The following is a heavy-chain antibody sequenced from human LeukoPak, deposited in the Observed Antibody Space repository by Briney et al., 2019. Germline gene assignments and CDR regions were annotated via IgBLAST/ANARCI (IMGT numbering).Heavy chain of an antibody. V-gene: IGHV3-23*01. Sequence: PGGSLRLSCVVSGFTFSTYAMSWVRKAPGKGLEGVSGIGGSGGDTFYADSVRGRFTVSRDNSKNTLFLQIDSLRTEDTAVYYCVPLGGLGYYQYGMDVWGRGTTVTVSS. J-gene: IGHJ6*02. CDR3: VPLGGLGYYQYGMDV. CDR1: GFTFSTYA. CDR2: IGGSGGDT. D-gene: IGHD3/OR15-3a*01.